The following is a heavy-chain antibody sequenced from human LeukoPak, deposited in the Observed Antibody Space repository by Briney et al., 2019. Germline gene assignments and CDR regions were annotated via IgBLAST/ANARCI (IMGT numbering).Heavy chain of an antibody. CDR2: IKPDGNEQ. J-gene: IGHJ4*02. V-gene: IGHV3-7*01. Sequence: PGGSLRLSCAASGFSFNGYWMGWVRQAPGKGREWVASIKPDGNEQYYVDSVRGRFTISRDNSKDSLFLQMDSLRDDDTAVYYCGRERVSAYDYWGQGTLVTVSS. CDR3: GRERVSAYDY. CDR1: GFSFNGYW.